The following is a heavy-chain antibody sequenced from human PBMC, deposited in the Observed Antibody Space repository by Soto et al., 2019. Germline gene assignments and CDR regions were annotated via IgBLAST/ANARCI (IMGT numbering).Heavy chain of an antibody. J-gene: IGHJ6*02. CDR3: ARPAAPIDYYYYGMDV. V-gene: IGHV1-18*01. CDR2: ISAYNGNT. D-gene: IGHD2-2*01. Sequence: AAVKVSCNASGYTFTSYGISWVRQAPGQGLEWMGWISAYNGNTNYAQKLQGRVTMTTDTSTSTAYMELRSLRSDDTAVYYCARPAAPIDYYYYGMDVWGQGTTVTVS. CDR1: GYTFTSYG.